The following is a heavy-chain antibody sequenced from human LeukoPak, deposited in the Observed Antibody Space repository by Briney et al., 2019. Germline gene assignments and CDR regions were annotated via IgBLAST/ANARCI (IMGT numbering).Heavy chain of an antibody. CDR1: GFTFGSYS. CDR3: AREGQQLVRLYYYYGMDV. J-gene: IGHJ6*02. CDR2: ISSSSSYI. Sequence: PGGSLRLSCAASGFTFGSYSMNWVRQAPGKGLEWVSSISSSSSYIYYADSVKGRFTISRDNAKNSLYLQMNSLRAEDTAVYYCAREGQQLVRLYYYYGMDVWGQGTTVTVSS. V-gene: IGHV3-21*01. D-gene: IGHD6-13*01.